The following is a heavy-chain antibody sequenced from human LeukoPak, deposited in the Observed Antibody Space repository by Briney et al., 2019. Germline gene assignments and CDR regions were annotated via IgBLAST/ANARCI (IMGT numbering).Heavy chain of an antibody. CDR2: ISYDGSNK. Sequence: GGSLRLSCAASGFTFSSYAMHWVRQAPGKGLEWVAVISYDGSNKYYADSVKGRFTISRDNSKNTPYLQMHSLRAEDTAVYYCARGPYYDILTGYSNDYWGQGTLVTVSS. CDR3: ARGPYYDILTGYSNDY. CDR1: GFTFSSYA. J-gene: IGHJ4*02. V-gene: IGHV3-30*04. D-gene: IGHD3-9*01.